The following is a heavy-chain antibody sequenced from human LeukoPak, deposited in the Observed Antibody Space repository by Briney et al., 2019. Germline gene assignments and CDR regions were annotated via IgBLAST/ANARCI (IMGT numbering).Heavy chain of an antibody. CDR1: GLNVISNY. V-gene: IGHV3-53*01. Sequence: PGGSQRLFCGASGLNVISNYMTCVRQDPGQGLEWVSDIYGINNTYDADYVKCRLTISRDTSKNTLDLQMNSLRAEDTVIYYCARVRCSGSYTNYYYMDVRAKGPRSPSP. CDR2: IYGINNT. D-gene: IGHD3-10*02. CDR3: ARVRCSGSYTNYYYMDV. J-gene: IGHJ6*03.